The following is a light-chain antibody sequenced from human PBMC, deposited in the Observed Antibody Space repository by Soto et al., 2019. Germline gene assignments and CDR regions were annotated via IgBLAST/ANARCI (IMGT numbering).Light chain of an antibody. V-gene: IGKV1-5*03. CDR2: KAS. Sequence: DIQMTQSPSTLSASVGDRVSITCRASESIRSWLAWYQQKPGKGPKVLIYKASSLESGDPSRFSGSGSGTEFTLTISSLQPDDFATYYCQQYNSYPITFGQGTRLEIK. J-gene: IGKJ5*01. CDR1: ESIRSW. CDR3: QQYNSYPIT.